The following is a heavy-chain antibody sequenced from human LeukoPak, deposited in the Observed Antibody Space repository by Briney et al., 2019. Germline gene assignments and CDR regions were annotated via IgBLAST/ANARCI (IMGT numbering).Heavy chain of an antibody. CDR2: ISSDGVEK. CDR1: GFTFSHYG. V-gene: IGHV3-30*04. J-gene: IGHJ6*03. D-gene: IGHD3-9*01. CDR3: AREGHYDILTGYSPVEYYFYYMDV. Sequence: PGGSLRLSCAASGFTFSHYGIHWVRQTPGKGLEWVAAISSDGVEKHYADSVKGRFTISRDNSKGTLYLQMNSLRAEDTALYYCAREGHYDILTGYSPVEYYFYYMDVWGKGTTVTVSS.